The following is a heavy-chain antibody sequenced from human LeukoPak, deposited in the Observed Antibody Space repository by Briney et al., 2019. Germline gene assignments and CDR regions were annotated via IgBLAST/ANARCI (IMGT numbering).Heavy chain of an antibody. CDR1: GLNFNDND. J-gene: IGHJ4*01. V-gene: IGHV3-33*01. D-gene: IGHD3-3*01. CDR3: ARDLDGPENY. CDR2: IWDDGSNK. Sequence: PGGSLRLSCAASGLNFNDNDMDWVRQAPGKGLEWAAVIWDDGSNKYYAESVKGRFTISRDISKNMLYLQMNSLRVEDAAVYYCARDLDGPENYWDQGTLVTVSS.